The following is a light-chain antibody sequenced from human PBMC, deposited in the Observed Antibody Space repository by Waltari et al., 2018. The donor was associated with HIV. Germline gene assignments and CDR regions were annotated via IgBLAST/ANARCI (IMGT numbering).Light chain of an antibody. V-gene: IGLV1-47*01. CDR2: RNN. Sequence: QSVLTQPPSASGTPGQRVTISCSGSSSNIGSNYVYWYQQLPGTAPKLLTYRNNQRPSGVPDRFSDSKSGTSASLAISGLRSEDEADYYCAAWDDSLSVWVFGGGTKLTVL. CDR3: AAWDDSLSVWV. J-gene: IGLJ3*02. CDR1: SSNIGSNY.